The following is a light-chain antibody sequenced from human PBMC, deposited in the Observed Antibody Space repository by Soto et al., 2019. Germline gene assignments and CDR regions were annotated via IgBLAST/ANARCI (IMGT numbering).Light chain of an antibody. CDR3: CSYAGSYTFG. CDR2: DVS. CDR1: SSDVGGYNY. J-gene: IGLJ2*01. V-gene: IGLV2-11*01. Sequence: QSALTQPRSVSGSPGQSVTISCTGTSSDVGGYNYVSWYQQHPGKAPKLMIYDVSKRPSGVPDRFSGSKSGNTASPTISGLQAEDWSDYYCCSYAGSYTFGFGGGTKLTVL.